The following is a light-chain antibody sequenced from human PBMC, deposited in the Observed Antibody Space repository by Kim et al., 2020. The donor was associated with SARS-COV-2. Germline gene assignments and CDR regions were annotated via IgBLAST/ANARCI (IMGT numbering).Light chain of an antibody. CDR1: QGVSSY. Sequence: LSPGERATLSCRASQGVSSYLAWYQQKPGQAPRLLIYDASNRATGIPARFSGSGSGTDFTLTISSLEPEDFAVYYCQQRSNWPLTFGQGTKVDIK. CDR3: QQRSNWPLT. V-gene: IGKV3-11*01. CDR2: DAS. J-gene: IGKJ1*01.